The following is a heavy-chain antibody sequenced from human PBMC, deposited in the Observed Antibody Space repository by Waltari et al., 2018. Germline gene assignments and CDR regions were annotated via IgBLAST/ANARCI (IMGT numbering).Heavy chain of an antibody. Sequence: QVQPQESGPGLGKPSVTLSLTCTGPGGPSDRYSRSWIRQHPGQGLEWIGYIYYSGSPNNNPSLKSRFTISVDTSKNQFSLKLSSVTAADTAVYYCARNAYCGGDCYPPYYYYMDVWGKGTTVTVSS. V-gene: IGHV4-59*01. J-gene: IGHJ6*03. CDR2: IYYSGSP. CDR3: ARNAYCGGDCYPPYYYYMDV. D-gene: IGHD2-21*01. CDR1: GGPSDRYS.